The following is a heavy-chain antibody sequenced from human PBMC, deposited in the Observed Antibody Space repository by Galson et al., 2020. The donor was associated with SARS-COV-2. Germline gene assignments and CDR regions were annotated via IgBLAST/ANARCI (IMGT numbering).Heavy chain of an antibody. CDR1: GFTFSSYG. V-gene: IGHV3-33*06. Sequence: GGSLRLSCAASGFTFSSYGMHWVRQAPGKGLEWVAVIWYDGSNKYYADSVKGRFTISRDNSKNTLYLQMNSLRAEDTAVYYCAKDPAVLRFLEWSLDYWGQGTLVTVSS. D-gene: IGHD3-3*01. CDR2: IWYDGSNK. CDR3: AKDPAVLRFLEWSLDY. J-gene: IGHJ4*02.